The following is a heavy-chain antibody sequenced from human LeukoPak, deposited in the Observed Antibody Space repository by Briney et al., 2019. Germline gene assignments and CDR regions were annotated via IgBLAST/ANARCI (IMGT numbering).Heavy chain of an antibody. CDR3: ARGPRLGYGDYVPFDY. CDR2: IYYSGST. CDR1: GGSISSYY. D-gene: IGHD4-17*01. J-gene: IGHJ4*02. V-gene: IGHV4-59*01. Sequence: SETLSLTCTVSGGSISSYYRSWIRQPPGKGLEWIGYIYYSGSTNYNPSLKSRVTISVDTSKNQFSLKLSSVTAADTAVYYCARGPRLGYGDYVPFDYWGQGTLVTVSS.